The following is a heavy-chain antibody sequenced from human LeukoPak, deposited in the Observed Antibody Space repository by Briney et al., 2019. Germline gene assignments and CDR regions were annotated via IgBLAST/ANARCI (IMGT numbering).Heavy chain of an antibody. V-gene: IGHV3-21*01. CDR1: GFTFSGYN. Sequence: GGSLRLSCAASGFTFSGYNMNWVRQAPGKGLEWVSSIDSSSSYMYYPDSVRGRFTISRDNAKNSLDLQMNSLRAKDTAVYFCARAYCSSTTCYTYDAFDIWGQGTMVTVSS. J-gene: IGHJ3*02. D-gene: IGHD2-2*02. CDR2: IDSSSSYM. CDR3: ARAYCSSTTCYTYDAFDI.